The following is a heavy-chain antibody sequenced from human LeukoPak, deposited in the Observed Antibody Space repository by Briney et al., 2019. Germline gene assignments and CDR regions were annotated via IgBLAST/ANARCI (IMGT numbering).Heavy chain of an antibody. D-gene: IGHD6-13*01. Sequence: SVKVSCKASGGTFSSYAISWVRQAPGQGLEWMGRIIPILGIANYAQKFQGRVTITADKSTSTAYMELSSLRSEDTAVYYCARDWGMGPSSSWAWGQGTLVTVSS. CDR3: ARDWGMGPSSSWA. CDR1: GGTFSSYA. J-gene: IGHJ5*02. V-gene: IGHV1-69*04. CDR2: IIPILGIA.